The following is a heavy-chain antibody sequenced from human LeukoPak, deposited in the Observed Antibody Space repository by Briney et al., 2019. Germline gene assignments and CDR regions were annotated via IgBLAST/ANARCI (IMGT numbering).Heavy chain of an antibody. CDR2: IYYSGST. CDR3: ARGRDSSGYYYYFDY. J-gene: IGHJ4*02. V-gene: IGHV4-59*11. D-gene: IGHD3-22*01. Sequence: SETLSLTCTVSGGSISSHYWSWIRQPPGKGLEWIGYIYYSGSTHYNPSLKSRVTISVDTSKNQFSLKLSSVTAADTAVYYCARGRDSSGYYYYFDYWGQGTLVTVSS. CDR1: GGSISSHY.